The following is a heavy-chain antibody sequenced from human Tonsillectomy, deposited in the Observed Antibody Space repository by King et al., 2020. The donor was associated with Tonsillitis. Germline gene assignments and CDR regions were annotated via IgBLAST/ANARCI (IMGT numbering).Heavy chain of an antibody. D-gene: IGHD3-22*01. CDR3: ARRDSSGPSEWYFDL. J-gene: IGHJ2*01. V-gene: IGHV4-39*07. CDR1: GGSISSSSYY. Sequence: VQLQESGPGLVKPSETLSLTCTVSGGSISSSSYYWGWIRQPPGKGLEWIGSIYYSGSTYYNPSLKSRVTISVDTSKNQFSLKLSSVNAADTAVYYCARRDSSGPSEWYFDLWGRGTLVTVSS. CDR2: IYYSGST.